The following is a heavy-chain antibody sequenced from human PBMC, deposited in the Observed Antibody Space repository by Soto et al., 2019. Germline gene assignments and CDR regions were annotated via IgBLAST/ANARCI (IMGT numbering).Heavy chain of an antibody. J-gene: IGHJ4*02. CDR3: AKGEQWFEGGEFDY. D-gene: IGHD3-10*01. V-gene: IGHV3-30*18. Sequence: QVQLVESGGGVVQPGRSLRLSCAASGFTFSSYGMHWVRQAPGKGLEWVAVISYDGSNKYYADSVKGRFTISRDNSKNTLYLQMNSLRAEDTAVYYCAKGEQWFEGGEFDYWGQGTMVTVSS. CDR1: GFTFSSYG. CDR2: ISYDGSNK.